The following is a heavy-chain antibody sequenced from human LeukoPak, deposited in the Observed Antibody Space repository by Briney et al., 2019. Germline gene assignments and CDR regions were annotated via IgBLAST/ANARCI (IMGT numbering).Heavy chain of an antibody. D-gene: IGHD2-15*01. CDR1: GFTFSSYG. CDR3: AKGDIVVGGYDY. CDR2: ISYDGSNK. J-gene: IGHJ4*02. Sequence: PGGSLRLSCAASGFTFSSYGMHWVRQAPGKELEWVAVISYDGSNKYYADSMKGRFTISRDNSKNTLYLQMNSLRAEETAVYYCAKGDIVVGGYDYWGQGTLVTVSS. V-gene: IGHV3-30*18.